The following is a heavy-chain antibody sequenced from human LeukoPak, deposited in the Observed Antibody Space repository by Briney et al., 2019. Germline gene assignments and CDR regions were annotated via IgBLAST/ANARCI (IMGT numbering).Heavy chain of an antibody. V-gene: IGHV1-46*01. D-gene: IGHD6-19*01. J-gene: IGHJ3*02. CDR2: INPSGGST. Sequence: ASVKVSCKASGYTFTSYYMHWVRQAPGQGLEWMGIINPSGGSTSYAQKFQGRVTMTRDTSTSTVYMELGSLRSEDTAVYYCARLEHSSGWLVDAFDIWGQGTMVTVSS. CDR3: ARLEHSSGWLVDAFDI. CDR1: GYTFTSYY.